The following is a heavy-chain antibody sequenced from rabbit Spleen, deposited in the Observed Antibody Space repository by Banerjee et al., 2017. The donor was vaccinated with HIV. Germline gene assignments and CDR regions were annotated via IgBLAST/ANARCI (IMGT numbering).Heavy chain of an antibody. D-gene: IGHD7-1*01. Sequence: QEQLEESGGDLVKPEGSLTLTCTASGFSFSSIYWISWVRQAPGKGLEWVAYIYTAGGSTYYASWAKGRFTITRSTSLNTVTLQLNSLTAADTATYFCARFYAGYGDFGYAAMWGPGTLVTVS. V-gene: IGHV1S45*01. CDR2: IYTAGGST. CDR3: ARFYAGYGDFGYAAM. CDR1: GFSFSSIYW. J-gene: IGHJ4*01.